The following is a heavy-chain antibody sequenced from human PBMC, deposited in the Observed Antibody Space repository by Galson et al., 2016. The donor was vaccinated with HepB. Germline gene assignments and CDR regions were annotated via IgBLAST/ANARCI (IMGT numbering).Heavy chain of an antibody. CDR1: GYTLTELS. J-gene: IGHJ6*02. V-gene: IGHV1-24*01. CDR3: AALRGILTGYYSDGMDV. CDR2: FDPEDGET. D-gene: IGHD3-9*01. Sequence: SVKVSCKVSGYTLTELSMHWVRQAPGIGPEWMGNFDPEDGETIYAQKFQGRVTMTGDTSTGTAYMELSSLRSEDTAEYYCAALRGILTGYYSDGMDVWGQGTSVTVSS.